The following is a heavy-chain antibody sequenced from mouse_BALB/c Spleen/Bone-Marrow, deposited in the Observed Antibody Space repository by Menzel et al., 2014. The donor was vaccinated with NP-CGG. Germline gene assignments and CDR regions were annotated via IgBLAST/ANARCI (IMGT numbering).Heavy chain of an antibody. Sequence: VKLVESGSVLVRPGASVKLSCKASGYTFTSSWMHWAKQRPGQGLEWIGEIHPNSGNTNYNEKFKGKATLTVDTSSSTAYVDLSSLTSEDSAVYFCARHRLCAYSFDYWGLGTTLTVSS. CDR1: GYTFTSSW. V-gene: IGHV1S130*01. CDR3: ARHRLCAYSFDY. J-gene: IGHJ2*01. CDR2: IHPNSGNT. D-gene: IGHD6-2*01.